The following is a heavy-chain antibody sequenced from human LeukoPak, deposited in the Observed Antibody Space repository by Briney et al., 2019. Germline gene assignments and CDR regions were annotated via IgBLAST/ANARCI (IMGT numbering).Heavy chain of an antibody. CDR1: GFTFSSYE. CDR2: ISTSGNTI. Sequence: GGSLRLSCAASGFTFSSYEMIWVRQAPGKGLEWVSYISTSGNTIYYADSVKGRFTISRDNAKNSLYLQMNSLRAEDTAVYYCARGDYSSSWYLDYWGQGTLVTISS. D-gene: IGHD6-13*01. V-gene: IGHV3-48*03. CDR3: ARGDYSSSWYLDY. J-gene: IGHJ4*02.